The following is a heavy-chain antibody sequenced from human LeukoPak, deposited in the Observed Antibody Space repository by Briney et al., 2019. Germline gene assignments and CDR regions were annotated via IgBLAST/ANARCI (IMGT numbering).Heavy chain of an antibody. Sequence: GASVKVSCKASGYTFTGYYMHWVGQAPGQGLEWLGWINPNSGGTNYAQKFQGRVTMTRDTSISTAYMELSRLRSDDTAVYYCARDLEYSYAIDWGQGTLVTVSS. CDR1: GYTFTGYY. CDR2: INPNSGGT. CDR3: ARDLEYSYAID. J-gene: IGHJ4*02. V-gene: IGHV1-2*02. D-gene: IGHD5-18*01.